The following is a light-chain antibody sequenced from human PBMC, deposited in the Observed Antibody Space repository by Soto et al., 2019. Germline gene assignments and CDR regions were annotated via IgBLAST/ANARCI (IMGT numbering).Light chain of an antibody. Sequence: EIALTQSPGTLSLSPGERATLSCRASQSVGSRFLAWYQQKPGQAPRLLISGTFSRATGIPDRFSGSGSGTDFTLTISSLQSEDFAVYYCHQYDYWPLTFGGGTKVDIK. J-gene: IGKJ4*01. CDR3: HQYDYWPLT. V-gene: IGKV3-20*01. CDR2: GTF. CDR1: QSVGSRF.